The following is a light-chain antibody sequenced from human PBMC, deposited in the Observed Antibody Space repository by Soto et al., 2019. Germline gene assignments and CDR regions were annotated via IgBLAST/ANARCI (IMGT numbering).Light chain of an antibody. CDR2: DND. CDR3: AAWDDSLNGWV. V-gene: IGLV1-40*01. J-gene: IGLJ3*02. CDR1: SSNTGAGYD. Sequence: QTVVTQPPSVSGAPVQRVTISCTGSSSNTGAGYDVNWYQHLPGIAPKLVIYDNDNRPSGVPDRFSASKSGTSGSLAISDRRAEDEADYYCAAWDDSLNGWVFGGGTKVTVL.